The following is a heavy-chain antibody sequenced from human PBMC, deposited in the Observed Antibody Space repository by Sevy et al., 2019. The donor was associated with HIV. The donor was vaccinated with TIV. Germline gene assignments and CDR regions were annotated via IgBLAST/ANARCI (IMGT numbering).Heavy chain of an antibody. CDR1: GFTFSTYW. J-gene: IGHJ6*02. CDR2: INEDGTEK. V-gene: IGHV3-7*01. CDR3: ARDNATVSRRGLRYYYYGTDV. Sequence: GGSLRLSCAASGFTFSTYWMSWFRQAPGKGLEWVANINEDGTEKFYVDSVKGRFTMSRENAMNLLYLQMNSLRAEDAAVYYCARDNATVSRRGLRYYYYGTDVWGQGTTVTVSS. D-gene: IGHD2-2*01.